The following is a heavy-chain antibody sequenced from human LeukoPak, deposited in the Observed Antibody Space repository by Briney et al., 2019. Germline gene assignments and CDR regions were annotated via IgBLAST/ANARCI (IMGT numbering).Heavy chain of an antibody. CDR2: IRYDGSNI. Sequence: PGGSLRLSCAASGFTFSSYSMNWVRQAPGKGLEWVAFIRYDGSNIYYVDSVKGRFTISRDNSKNTLYLQMNSLIIEDTAVYYCARGKYCNILTGFSRGGYFDYWGQGTLVTVSS. CDR1: GFTFSSYS. D-gene: IGHD3-9*01. J-gene: IGHJ4*02. V-gene: IGHV3-30*02. CDR3: ARGKYCNILTGFSRGGYFDY.